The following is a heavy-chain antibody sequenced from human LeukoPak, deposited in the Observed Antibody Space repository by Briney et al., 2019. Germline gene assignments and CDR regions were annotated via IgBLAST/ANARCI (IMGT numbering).Heavy chain of an antibody. CDR3: ARGGAVDYFDY. V-gene: IGHV1-2*02. CDR1: GYTFTGYY. D-gene: IGHD1-26*01. CDR2: INPNSGGT. J-gene: IGHJ4*03. Sequence: ASVTVSCQASGYTFTGYYMHWVRQAPGQGLEWMGWINPNSGGTNYAQKFQGRVTMTRDTTISTAYMELSRLRSDDTAVYCCARGGAVDYFDYWGPGSLWTVSS.